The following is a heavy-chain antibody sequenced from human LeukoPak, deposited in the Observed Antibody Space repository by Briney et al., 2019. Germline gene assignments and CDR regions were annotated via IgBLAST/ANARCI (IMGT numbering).Heavy chain of an antibody. CDR1: GGTFSSYA. CDR2: IIPILGIA. V-gene: IGHV1-69*04. D-gene: IGHD1-1*01. CDR3: ARDGTTDKAFDI. J-gene: IGHJ3*02. Sequence: ASVKVSCKASGGTFSSYAISWVRQAPGQGLEWMGRIIPILGIANYAQKFQGRVTITADKSTSTAYMELSSLGSGDTAVYYCARDGTTDKAFDIWGQGTMVTVSS.